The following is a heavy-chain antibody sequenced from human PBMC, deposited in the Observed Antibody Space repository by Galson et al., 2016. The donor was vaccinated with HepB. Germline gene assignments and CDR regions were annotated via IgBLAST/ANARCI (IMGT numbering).Heavy chain of an antibody. Sequence: SLRLSCAASGFPFSGFSMNWVRTAPGKGLEWIAYLSGSSGDTKYADSVRGRFIISRDNGKNSLYLQMNSLRPEDTAIYYCAKDYYGSASSMHWGQGTLVTVSA. CDR1: GFPFSGFS. CDR3: AKDYYGSASSMH. D-gene: IGHD3-10*01. CDR2: LSGSSGDT. J-gene: IGHJ1*01. V-gene: IGHV3-48*01.